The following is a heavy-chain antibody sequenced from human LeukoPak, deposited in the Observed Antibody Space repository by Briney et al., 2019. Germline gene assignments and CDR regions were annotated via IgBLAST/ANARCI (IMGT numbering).Heavy chain of an antibody. CDR2: ISSSSSYI. CDR1: GFTFSSYS. Sequence: GGSLRLSCAASGFTFSSYSMNWVRQAPGKGLEWVSSISSSSSYIYYADSVKGRFTISRDNAKNSLYLQMNSLRAVDTAVYYCARDLLKTYIVVVPAAFDPWGQGTLVTVSS. CDR3: ARDLLKTYIVVVPAAFDP. D-gene: IGHD2-2*01. J-gene: IGHJ5*02. V-gene: IGHV3-21*01.